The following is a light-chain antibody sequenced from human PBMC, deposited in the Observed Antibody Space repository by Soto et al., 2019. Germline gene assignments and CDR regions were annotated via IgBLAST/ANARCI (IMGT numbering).Light chain of an antibody. CDR3: SSYTTSSPHVV. J-gene: IGLJ2*01. CDR1: SSDVGGYNY. CDR2: DVS. Sequence: QSALTQPASVSGSPGQSITISCTGTSSDVGGYNYVSWYQQHPGKAPKLMINDVSNRPSGVSNRFSGSKSGNTASLTISGLQAEDEADYYCSSYTTSSPHVVFGGGTKLTVL. V-gene: IGLV2-14*01.